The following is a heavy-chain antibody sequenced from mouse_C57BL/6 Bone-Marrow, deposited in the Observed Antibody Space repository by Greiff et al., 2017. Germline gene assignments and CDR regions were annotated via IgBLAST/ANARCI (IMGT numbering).Heavy chain of an antibody. CDR3: ARHYYDCMDY. CDR1: GYTFTDYY. D-gene: IGHD2-4*01. Sequence: VQLQQSGAELVRPGASVKLSCKASGYTFTDYYINWVKQRPGQGLEWIARIYPGSGNTYYNEKFKGKATLTAEKSSSTAYMQLSSLTSEDSAVYVCARHYYDCMDYWGQGTSVTVSA. J-gene: IGHJ4*01. CDR2: IYPGSGNT. V-gene: IGHV1-76*01.